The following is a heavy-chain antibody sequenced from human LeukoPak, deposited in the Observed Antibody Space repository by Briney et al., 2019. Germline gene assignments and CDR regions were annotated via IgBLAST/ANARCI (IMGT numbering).Heavy chain of an antibody. V-gene: IGHV3-23*01. CDR2: IIGSGGST. CDR1: GFTFTISA. Sequence: SGPSLRLSCAPSGFTFTISAMSCVRQPPGNGLESVSVIIGSGGSTSYADSVKGRFTISRDNSKDTLYLKMNGRREEDRAVYYCAIFGDSSGWYRLGFDYWGEGTLVTVSS. CDR3: AIFGDSSGWYRLGFDY. J-gene: IGHJ4*02. D-gene: IGHD6-19*01.